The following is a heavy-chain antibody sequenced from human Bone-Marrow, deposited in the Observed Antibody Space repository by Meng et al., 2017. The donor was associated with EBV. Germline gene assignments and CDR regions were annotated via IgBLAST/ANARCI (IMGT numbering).Heavy chain of an antibody. J-gene: IGHJ5*02. CDR3: ARGGRDYSDYSWFDL. D-gene: IGHD4-11*01. Sequence: QEQRQGSGPGLVKPSETLSLTCTVSGGSMSSYYWSWIRQPPGKGLEWIGYIYYSGTTNYNPSLKSRVTISVDTSKNQFSLDLSYVTAADTAVYYCARGGRDYSDYSWFDLWGQGTLVTVSS. CDR1: GGSMSSYY. V-gene: IGHV4-59*01. CDR2: IYYSGTT.